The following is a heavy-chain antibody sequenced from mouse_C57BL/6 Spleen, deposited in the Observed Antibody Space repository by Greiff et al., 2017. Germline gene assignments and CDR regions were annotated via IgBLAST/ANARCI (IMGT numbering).Heavy chain of an antibody. CDR3: ARQYYGSSYGFAY. CDR1: GFTFSDYY. D-gene: IGHD1-1*01. CDR2: ISNGGGSS. J-gene: IGHJ3*01. Sequence: EVQGVESGGGLVQPGGSLKLSCAASGFTFSDYYMYWVRQTPEKRLEWVAYISNGGGSSYYPDTVKGRFTIARDKAKNTLYLQMCRLKSEDTAMYYCARQYYGSSYGFAYWGQGTLVTVSA. V-gene: IGHV5-12*01.